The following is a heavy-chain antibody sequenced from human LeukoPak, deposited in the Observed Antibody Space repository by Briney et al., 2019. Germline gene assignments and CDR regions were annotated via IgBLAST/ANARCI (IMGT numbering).Heavy chain of an antibody. Sequence: SETLSLTCTVSGGSISSSSYYWGWIRQPPGKGLEWIGSIYYSGSTYYNPSLKSRVTISVDTSKSQFSLKLSSVTAADTAVYYCARQVVEKVYYFDYWGQGTLVTVSS. CDR2: IYYSGST. J-gene: IGHJ4*02. CDR1: GGSISSSSYY. V-gene: IGHV4-39*01. CDR3: ARQVVEKVYYFDY. D-gene: IGHD3-22*01.